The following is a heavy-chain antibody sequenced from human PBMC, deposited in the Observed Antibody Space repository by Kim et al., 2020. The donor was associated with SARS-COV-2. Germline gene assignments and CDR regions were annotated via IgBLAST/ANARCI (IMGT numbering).Heavy chain of an antibody. D-gene: IGHD6-25*01. CDR3: ARDSSGRGNDWFDP. V-gene: IGHV4-31*02. Sequence: NPALKSRVTITVDTTKNQFSQKMSSVTAADTAVYYCARDSSGRGNDWFDPWGQGTLVTVSS. J-gene: IGHJ5*02.